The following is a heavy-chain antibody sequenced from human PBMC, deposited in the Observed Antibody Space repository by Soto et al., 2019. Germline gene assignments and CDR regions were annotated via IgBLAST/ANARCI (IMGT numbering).Heavy chain of an antibody. CDR1: GYTFTGNY. CDR2: INPNSGGT. D-gene: IGHD6-6*01. J-gene: IGHJ3*02. Sequence: QVQLVQSGAEVKKPGASVKVSCKASGYTFTGNYMRWVRQAPGQGLEWMGWINPNSGGTNYAQKVQGRVTVTRDTSISTAYMELSRLRSDDTAVYYCARDGDSSSPLDIWGQGTMVTVSS. CDR3: ARDGDSSSPLDI. V-gene: IGHV1-2*02.